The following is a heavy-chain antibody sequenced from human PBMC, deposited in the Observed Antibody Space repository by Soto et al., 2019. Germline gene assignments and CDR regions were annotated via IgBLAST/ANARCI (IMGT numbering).Heavy chain of an antibody. D-gene: IGHD1-26*01. CDR3: ARDWYSGTYYADF. J-gene: IGHJ4*02. CDR2: ISGAVSSR. V-gene: IGHV3-30*04. CDR1: GFTFSKYA. Sequence: QVNLVESGGGVVQPGRSLRLSCAGSGFTFSKYAMHWVRQAPGKGLEWVAIISGAVSSRYYADSVKGRFTISRDNSRNTLYLKMNSLRAEDTAVYYCARDWYSGTYYADFWGQGTLVTVSS.